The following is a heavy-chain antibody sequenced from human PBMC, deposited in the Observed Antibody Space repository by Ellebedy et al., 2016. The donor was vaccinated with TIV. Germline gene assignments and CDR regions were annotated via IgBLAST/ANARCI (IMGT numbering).Heavy chain of an antibody. CDR1: GYTFTGYY. Sequence: ASVKVSCXASGYTFTGYYMHWVRQAPGQGLEWMGWINPNSGGTSYAQKFQDWVTMTRDTSISTAYMELSRLRSDDTAVYYCAREACGGGTCYLDYWGQGTLVTVSS. CDR2: INPNSGGT. D-gene: IGHD2-15*01. V-gene: IGHV1-2*04. J-gene: IGHJ4*02. CDR3: AREACGGGTCYLDY.